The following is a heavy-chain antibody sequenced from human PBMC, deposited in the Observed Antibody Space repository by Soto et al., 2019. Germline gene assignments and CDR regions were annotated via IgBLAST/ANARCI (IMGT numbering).Heavy chain of an antibody. J-gene: IGHJ4*02. D-gene: IGHD3-3*01. CDR1: GFPISSYC. CDR3: VKGGTAGDFYDY. V-gene: IGHV3-30*18. Sequence: PGGSKRLSCEASGFPISSYCMFWVRQAPGKGLEWVAVISYDGNNKYYADSVAGRFTISRDNSKNTLYLQMNSLRAEDTAVYYCVKGGTAGDFYDYWGQGTLVTVSS. CDR2: ISYDGNNK.